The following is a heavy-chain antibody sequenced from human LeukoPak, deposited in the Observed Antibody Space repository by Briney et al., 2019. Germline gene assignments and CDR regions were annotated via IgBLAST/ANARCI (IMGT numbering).Heavy chain of an antibody. D-gene: IGHD3-10*01. CDR3: TLRGSESHYEGASVY. CDR1: GFTVTSDC. CDR2: IYRGGST. V-gene: IGHV3-66*01. J-gene: IGHJ4*02. Sequence: GGSLRLSCAASGFTVTSDCMSWVRQAPGKGLEGVSVIYRGGSTYYADSVQGRFTTSRDNSNNTLYLQMNSLRADDTAVYYCTLRGSESHYEGASVYWGQGTLVTVSS.